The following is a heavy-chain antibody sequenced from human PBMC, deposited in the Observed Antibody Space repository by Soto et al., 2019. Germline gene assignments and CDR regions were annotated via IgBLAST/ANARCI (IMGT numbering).Heavy chain of an antibody. CDR2: ISAYNGNT. J-gene: IGHJ4*02. CDR1: CYTFTSYG. Sequence: ASVKVSCKASCYTFTSYGISWGRQAPGQGLEWMGWISAYNGNTNYAQRLQGRVTMTTDTSTSTAYMELRSLRSDDTAVYYCAGGSYYYDSSGYYPRYYFDYWGQGTLVTVSS. V-gene: IGHV1-18*01. D-gene: IGHD3-22*01. CDR3: AGGSYYYDSSGYYPRYYFDY.